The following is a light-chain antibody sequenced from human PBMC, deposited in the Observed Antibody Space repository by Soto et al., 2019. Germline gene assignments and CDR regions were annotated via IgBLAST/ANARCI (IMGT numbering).Light chain of an antibody. J-gene: IGKJ1*01. CDR2: AAS. CDR3: QQYGSSLWT. Sequence: EIVMTQFPATLAVSPGERATLSCRASQSISSSYLAWYQQKPGQAPRLLIYAASTRATGIPDSFSGSGSGTDFTLTISRLEPEDFAVYYCQQYGSSLWTFGQGTKVDIK. V-gene: IGKV3-20*01. CDR1: QSISSSY.